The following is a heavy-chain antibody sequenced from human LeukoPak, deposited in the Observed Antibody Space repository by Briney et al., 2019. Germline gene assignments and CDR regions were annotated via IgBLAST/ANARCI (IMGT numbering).Heavy chain of an antibody. CDR1: GFTFSSYA. CDR2: IVGSGGST. CDR3: AKDVFWYFDY. J-gene: IGHJ4*02. V-gene: IGHV3-23*01. Sequence: GGSLRLSCAASGFTFSSYAMSWVRQAPGKGLEWVSAIVGSGGSTYYAGSVKGRFTISRHNSKNTLYLQMNSLRAEDTAVYYRAKDVFWYFDYWGQGTLVTVSS. D-gene: IGHD3-3*01.